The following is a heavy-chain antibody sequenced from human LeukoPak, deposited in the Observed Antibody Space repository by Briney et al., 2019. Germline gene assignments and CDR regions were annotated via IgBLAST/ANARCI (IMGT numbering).Heavy chain of an antibody. CDR3: ARGGLRYFDWLLQEFDY. Sequence: SETLSLTCAVYGGSFSGYYWSWIRQPPVKGLEWIGEINHSGSTNYNPSLKSRVTISVDTSKNQFSLKLSSATAADTAVYYCARGGLRYFDWLLQEFDYWGQGTLVTVSS. D-gene: IGHD3-9*01. CDR2: INHSGST. V-gene: IGHV4-34*01. CDR1: GGSFSGYY. J-gene: IGHJ4*02.